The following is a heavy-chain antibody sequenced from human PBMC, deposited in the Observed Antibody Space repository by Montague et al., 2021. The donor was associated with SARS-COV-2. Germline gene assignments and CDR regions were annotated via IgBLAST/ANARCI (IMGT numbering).Heavy chain of an antibody. V-gene: IGHV4-39*01. CDR2: IYYSGST. J-gene: IGHJ6*02. Sequence: SETLSLTCTVSGGSISSSSYYWGWIRQPPGKGLEWIGSIYYSGSTYYNPSLKSRVTISVDTSKNQFSLKLSSVTAADTAVYYCARLYDSSGYHGYYYGMDVWGQGATVTVSS. CDR3: ARLYDSSGYHGYYYGMDV. D-gene: IGHD3-22*01. CDR1: GGSISSSSYY.